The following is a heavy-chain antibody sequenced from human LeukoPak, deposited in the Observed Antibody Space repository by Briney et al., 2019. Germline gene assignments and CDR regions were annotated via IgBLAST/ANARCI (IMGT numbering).Heavy chain of an antibody. CDR1: GASVYSGDYY. J-gene: IGHJ4*01. V-gene: IGHV4-39*01. Sequence: SETLSLTCSVLGASVYSGDYYWVWIRQPPGQGLEYIRAGYYSASTFDNPSLSGRITISVDTSKNQFSLNLASVTATDTAVYYCARRGVFGSDNYFEYWGQGILVIVSS. D-gene: IGHD3-3*01. CDR3: ARRGVFGSDNYFEY. CDR2: GYYSAST.